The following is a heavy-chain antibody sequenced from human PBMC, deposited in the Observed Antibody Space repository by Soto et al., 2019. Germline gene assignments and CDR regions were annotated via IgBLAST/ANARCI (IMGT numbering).Heavy chain of an antibody. D-gene: IGHD3-3*02. CDR3: ALAALLAGRGAFDI. J-gene: IGHJ3*02. Sequence: QITLKESGPTLVKPTETLTLTCAFSGFSLSTSGVGVGWIRQPPGKALECLALVYWDDDKRYSPSLKSRLTITRDTSKNQVVLTMTNMDRVDTGPYYCALAALLAGRGAFDIWGQGTVVTASS. CDR2: VYWDDDK. V-gene: IGHV2-5*02. CDR1: GFSLSTSGVG.